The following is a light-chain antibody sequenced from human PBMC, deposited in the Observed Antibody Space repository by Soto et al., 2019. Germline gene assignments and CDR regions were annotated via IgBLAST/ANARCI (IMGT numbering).Light chain of an antibody. CDR1: QNVDGSY. CDR3: QQYGRAPRLT. V-gene: IGKV3-20*01. J-gene: IGKJ4*01. Sequence: EIVLTQSPAILSLSPGERATLSCRASQNVDGSYLAWYQQKSGQAPRLLIYGTSSTATGIPDRFSGSGSGTDFTLTISRLEPEDFAVYYCQQYGRAPRLTFGGGTKVDIK. CDR2: GTS.